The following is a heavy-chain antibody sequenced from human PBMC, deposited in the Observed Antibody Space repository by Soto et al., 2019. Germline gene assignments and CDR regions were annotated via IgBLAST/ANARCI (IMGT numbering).Heavy chain of an antibody. V-gene: IGHV3-53*01. D-gene: IGHD1-26*01. CDR1: GFSVSSNY. CDR3: ARHRHPRGTVGATSPLDP. J-gene: IGHJ5*02. Sequence: LRLSCAISGFSVSSNYLSWVRQAPGKGLEWVSVHYSGGSTYYADSVQGRFTISRDKSNNTLYLQMRRVRAEDTAVYFCARHRHPRGTVGATSPLDPWGQGTQVTVS. CDR2: HYSGGST.